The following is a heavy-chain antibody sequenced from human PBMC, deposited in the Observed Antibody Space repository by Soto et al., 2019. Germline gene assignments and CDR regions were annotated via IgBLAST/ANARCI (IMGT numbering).Heavy chain of an antibody. Sequence: QVQLQESGPGLVKPSETVSLTCAVSGDSIRAFYWSWFRQPAGGGLEWIGRFSLSGDTEYYPSLRSRPTRSLDTSKSQFSLRLTCVTAADTAVYYCAREVKQRLGYYYIGLDVWGQGTTVTVSS. CDR1: GDSIRAFY. CDR3: AREVKQRLGYYYIGLDV. CDR2: FSLSGDT. D-gene: IGHD6-25*01. V-gene: IGHV4-4*07. J-gene: IGHJ6*01.